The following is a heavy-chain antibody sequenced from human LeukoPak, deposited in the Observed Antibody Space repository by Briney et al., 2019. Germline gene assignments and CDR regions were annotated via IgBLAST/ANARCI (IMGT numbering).Heavy chain of an antibody. D-gene: IGHD3-10*01. J-gene: IGHJ4*02. CDR1: GGTFSSYA. CDR3: ARAVRQMVRGVNTQYYFDY. CDR2: IIPIFGTA. Sequence: ASVKVSCKASGGTFSSYAISWVRQAPGQGLEWMGGIIPIFGTANYAQKFQGRVTITTDESTSTAYMELRSLRSDDTAVYYCARAVRQMVRGVNTQYYFDYRGQGALVTVPS. V-gene: IGHV1-69*05.